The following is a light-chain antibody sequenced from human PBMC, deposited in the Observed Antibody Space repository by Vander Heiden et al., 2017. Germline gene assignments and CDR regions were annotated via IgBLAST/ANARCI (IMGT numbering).Light chain of an antibody. CDR2: AAS. CDR3: QHSYSTPLT. Sequence: FHIRESPSSLSASVGDRVTITCRASQSISTYLNWYQQKPGKAPKLLIHAASSLQSGVPSTFSGSGSGTDFTLTISSLQPEDFATYYCQHSYSTPLTFGQGTKVEIK. CDR1: QSISTY. J-gene: IGKJ1*01. V-gene: IGKV1-39*01.